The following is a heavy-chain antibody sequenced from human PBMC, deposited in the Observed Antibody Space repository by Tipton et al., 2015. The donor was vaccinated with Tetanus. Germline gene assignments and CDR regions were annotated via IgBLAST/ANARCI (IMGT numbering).Heavy chain of an antibody. D-gene: IGHD3-10*01. CDR3: ARGSWFGELPNRLAHF. J-gene: IGHJ4*02. V-gene: IGHV3-11*01. CDR1: GFTFSEYH. Sequence: SLRLSCAASGFTFSEYHMSWIRQAPGKGLEWLSYISSSGSPIYTADSVKGRFTFSRDNTKNSLHLPMNSLRAEDTAVYYCARGSWFGELPNRLAHFWGQGTLVTVSS. CDR2: ISSSGSPI.